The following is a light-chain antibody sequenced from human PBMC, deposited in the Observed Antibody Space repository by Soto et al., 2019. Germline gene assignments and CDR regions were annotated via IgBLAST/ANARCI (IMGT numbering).Light chain of an antibody. J-gene: IGKJ4*01. V-gene: IGKV3-11*01. CDR1: QSVRSS. CDR2: DAS. CDR3: QQRQYWPPLT. Sequence: EIVMTQSPGTLSVSPGERATLFCRASQSVRSSLAWYQQKPGQAPRLFIYDASNRATGIPVRFSGSGSGTDFTLTISSLEPEDFAIYYCQQRQYWPPLTFGGGTKVDIK.